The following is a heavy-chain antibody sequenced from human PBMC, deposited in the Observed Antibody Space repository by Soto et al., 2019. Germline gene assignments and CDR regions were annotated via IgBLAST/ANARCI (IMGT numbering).Heavy chain of an antibody. D-gene: IGHD7-27*01. CDR1: GGSFSGYY. V-gene: IGHV4-34*01. Sequence: SETLSLTCAVYGGSFSGYYWSWIRQPPGKGLEWIGEINHSGSTNYNPSLKSRVTISVDTSKNQFSLKLSSVTAADTAVYYCARGWGYSYYYYGMDVWGQGTTVNVS. CDR2: INHSGST. CDR3: ARGWGYSYYYYGMDV. J-gene: IGHJ6*02.